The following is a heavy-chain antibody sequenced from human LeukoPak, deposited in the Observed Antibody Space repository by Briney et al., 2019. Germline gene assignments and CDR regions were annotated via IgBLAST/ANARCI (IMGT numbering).Heavy chain of an antibody. J-gene: IGHJ4*02. CDR2: FDPEDGET. D-gene: IGHD1-26*01. Sequence: ASVKVSCKVSGYTLTELSMHWVRQAPGKGLEWMGGFDPEDGETIYAQKFQGRVTITRNTSISTAYMELSSLRSEDTAVYYCARDSGSYYSFDYWGQGTLVTVSS. CDR3: ARDSGSYYSFDY. V-gene: IGHV1-24*01. CDR1: GYTLTELS.